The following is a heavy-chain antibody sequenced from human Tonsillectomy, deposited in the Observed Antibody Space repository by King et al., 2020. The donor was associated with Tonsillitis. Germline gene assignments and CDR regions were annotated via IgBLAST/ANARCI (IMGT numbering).Heavy chain of an antibody. Sequence: VQLVESGGGLVEPGGSLRLSCAASGFTFNTYTMNWVRQAPGKGLEWVSSISPDSNYIYYADSVKGRFTISRDNAKNSLYLQMSSLRVDDTAVYYCARGSYGDYEYWGQGTLVTVSS. CDR2: ISPDSNYI. D-gene: IGHD5-12*01. CDR3: ARGSYGDYEY. J-gene: IGHJ4*02. CDR1: GFTFNTYT. V-gene: IGHV3-21*01.